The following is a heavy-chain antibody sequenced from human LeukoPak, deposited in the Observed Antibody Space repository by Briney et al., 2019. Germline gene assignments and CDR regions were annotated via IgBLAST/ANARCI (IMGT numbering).Heavy chain of an antibody. Sequence: PSETLSLTCTVSGGSISSGASDWGWIRQHPKRGLEWVGYINHSGSTYYNPSLGSRVTMSVDTSKNQFSLKLSSVTAADSAVYYCARAARQGFTMIVVPFFYFDLWGRGALVTVSS. D-gene: IGHD3-22*01. CDR1: GGSISSGASD. V-gene: IGHV4-31*03. CDR3: ARAARQGFTMIVVPFFYFDL. CDR2: INHSGST. J-gene: IGHJ2*01.